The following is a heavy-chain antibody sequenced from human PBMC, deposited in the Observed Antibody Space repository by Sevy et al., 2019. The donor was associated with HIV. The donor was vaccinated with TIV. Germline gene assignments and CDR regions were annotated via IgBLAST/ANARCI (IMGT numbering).Heavy chain of an antibody. D-gene: IGHD2-8*02. J-gene: IGHJ3*02. Sequence: GGSLRLSCAASGFTFSNHAMHWVRQAPGKGLEWVAFIRYDGSNEYYADSVKGRFTISRDNSKNTLYLQMNSLRPEDTAVYYCAKDRKALLVVYAIPFDVFDIWGQGTMVTVSS. CDR1: GFTFSNHA. V-gene: IGHV3-30*02. CDR3: AKDRKALLVVYAIPFDVFDI. CDR2: IRYDGSNE.